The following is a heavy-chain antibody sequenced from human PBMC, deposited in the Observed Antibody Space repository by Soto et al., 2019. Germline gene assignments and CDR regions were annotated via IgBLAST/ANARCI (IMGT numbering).Heavy chain of an antibody. CDR3: ARDRGWSLFDY. CDR2: SNIDGSDT. J-gene: IGHJ4*02. D-gene: IGHD6-19*01. Sequence: PGGSLRLSCAASGFTFSTYWMYWVRQAPGKGLVWVSRSNIDGSDTSYADSVNGRFTISRDNAKNTLYLQMNSLRAEDTAVYYCARDRGWSLFDYWGQGTLVTVSS. CDR1: GFTFSTYW. V-gene: IGHV3-74*01.